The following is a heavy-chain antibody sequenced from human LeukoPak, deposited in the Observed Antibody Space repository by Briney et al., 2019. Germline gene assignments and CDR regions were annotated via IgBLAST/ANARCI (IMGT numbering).Heavy chain of an antibody. CDR3: ASHTPSYFDY. J-gene: IGHJ4*02. CDR1: GGSISSYY. V-gene: IGHV4-59*08. Sequence: KASETLSLTCTVSGGSISSYYWSWIRQPPGKGLEWIGYIYYSGSTNYNPSLKSRVTISVDTSKNQFSLKLSSVTAADTAVYYCASHTPSYFDYWGQGTLVTVSS. CDR2: IYYSGST.